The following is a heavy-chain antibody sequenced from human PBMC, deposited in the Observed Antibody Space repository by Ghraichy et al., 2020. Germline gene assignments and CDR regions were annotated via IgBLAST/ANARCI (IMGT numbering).Heavy chain of an antibody. CDR1: GFTFSSFG. Sequence: GGSLRLSCAASGFTFSSFGMNWVRQAPGKGLEWVSTISGSAVTTHYADSVRGRFTISRDNSKNTLFLQMNSLRAEDSAVYYCAKDSVYSTAGMDVWGQGTTVTVSS. J-gene: IGHJ6*02. D-gene: IGHD2-8*01. V-gene: IGHV3-23*01. CDR3: AKDSVYSTAGMDV. CDR2: ISGSAVTT.